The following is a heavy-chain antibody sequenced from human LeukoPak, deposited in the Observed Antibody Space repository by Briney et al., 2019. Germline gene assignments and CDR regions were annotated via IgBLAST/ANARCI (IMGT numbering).Heavy chain of an antibody. CDR2: IYTSGST. Sequence: SQTLSLTCTVSGGSISSGSYYWSWIRQPAGTGLEWIGRIYTSGSTSYNPSLKSRVTISVDTSKNQFSLKLSSVTAADTAVYYCARDGFGEFLESGGMDVWGQGTTVTVSS. D-gene: IGHD3-10*01. CDR1: GGSISSGSYY. CDR3: ARDGFGEFLESGGMDV. V-gene: IGHV4-61*02. J-gene: IGHJ6*02.